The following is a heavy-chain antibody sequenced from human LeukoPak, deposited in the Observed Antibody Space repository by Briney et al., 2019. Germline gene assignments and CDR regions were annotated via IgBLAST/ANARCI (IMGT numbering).Heavy chain of an antibody. Sequence: SVKVSCKASGGTFSSYAISWVRQAPGQGLEWMGGIIPILGTANYAQKFQGRVTITADESTSTAYMELSSLRSEDTAVYYCARGPEDHYYYGMDVWGQGTTVTVSS. CDR2: IIPILGTA. V-gene: IGHV1-69*13. CDR1: GGTFSSYA. CDR3: ARGPEDHYYYGMDV. J-gene: IGHJ6*02.